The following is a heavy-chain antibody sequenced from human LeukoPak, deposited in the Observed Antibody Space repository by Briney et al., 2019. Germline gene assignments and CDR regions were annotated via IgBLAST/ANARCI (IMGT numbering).Heavy chain of an antibody. D-gene: IGHD4-17*01. CDR2: IYYSGST. CDR1: GGSISSGDYY. J-gene: IGHJ5*02. V-gene: IGHV4-31*03. CDR3: ARWTGQTTVTRAWVVRVNRDNWFDP. Sequence: SDTLSLTCTVSGGSISSGDYYWSWIRQHPGKGLECIWYIYYSGSTYYNPSLKSRVTISVDTSKNQFSLKLSSVNGADTAVYYCARWTGQTTVTRAWVVRVNRDNWFDPWGEGDLVTVSS.